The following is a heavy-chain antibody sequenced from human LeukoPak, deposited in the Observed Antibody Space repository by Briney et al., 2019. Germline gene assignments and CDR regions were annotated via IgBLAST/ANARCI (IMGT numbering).Heavy chain of an antibody. CDR2: IYTSGST. D-gene: IGHD2-8*01. CDR3: ARLPLYVPRPKAQPPLYYYYYMDV. J-gene: IGHJ6*03. CDR1: GGSTSSYY. V-gene: IGHV4-4*09. Sequence: SETLSLTCTVSGGSTSSYYWSWIRQPPGKGLEWIGYIYTSGSTNYNPSLKSRVTISVDTSKNQFSLKLSSVTAADTAVYYCARLPLYVPRPKAQPPLYYYYYMDVWGKGTTVTVSS.